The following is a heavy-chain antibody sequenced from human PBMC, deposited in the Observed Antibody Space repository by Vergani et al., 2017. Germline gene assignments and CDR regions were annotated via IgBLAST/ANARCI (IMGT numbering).Heavy chain of an antibody. V-gene: IGHV3-23*01. D-gene: IGHD1-1*01. Sequence: EVQLLESGGDLVQPGGSLRLSCAASGFSFTTYAMSWVRQAPGKGLEWVSTINTNGDYTHYGDSVKGRFTISSDNAKSTLYLQMNILRAEDTAIYYCAKGGWNYWCDSCVEGTLVIDS. CDR3: AKGGWNYWCDS. CDR2: INTNGDYT. CDR1: GFSFTTYA. J-gene: IGHJ5*01.